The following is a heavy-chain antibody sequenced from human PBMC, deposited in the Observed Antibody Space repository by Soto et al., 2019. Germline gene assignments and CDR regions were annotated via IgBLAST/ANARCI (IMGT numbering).Heavy chain of an antibody. J-gene: IGHJ4*02. V-gene: IGHV4-59*01. Sequence: QVQLQESGPGLVKPSETLSLTCSVSGDSIGNYFWSWIRQPPGKGLQWIGYISDSGRTNYSPSLKSRVTMSVDTSKNRFSLKLTSVPAADTAVYYCAREMAYNYETRGHFDSWGQGTLVTVPS. CDR1: GDSIGNYF. D-gene: IGHD5-18*01. CDR3: AREMAYNYETRGHFDS. CDR2: ISDSGRT.